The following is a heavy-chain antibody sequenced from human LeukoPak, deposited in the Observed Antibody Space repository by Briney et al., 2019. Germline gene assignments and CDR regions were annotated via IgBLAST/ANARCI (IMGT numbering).Heavy chain of an antibody. D-gene: IGHD3-10*01. CDR1: GFTVSGNL. CDR3: ARGVGVYWYLDL. J-gene: IGHJ2*01. Sequence: GGSLRLSCAASGFTVSGNLMEWVRQAPGRGLEWVSVIYAGGSVYYADSVKGRFTISRDKSKNTLYLQMNSLRAEDTAVYFCARGVGVYWYLDLWGRGTLVTASS. CDR2: IYAGGSV. V-gene: IGHV3-53*01.